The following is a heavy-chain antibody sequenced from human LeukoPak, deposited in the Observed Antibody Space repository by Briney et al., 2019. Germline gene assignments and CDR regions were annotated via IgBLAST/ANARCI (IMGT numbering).Heavy chain of an antibody. CDR2: IYYSGDT. CDR1: GGSISSSSYF. V-gene: IGHV4-39*01. J-gene: IGHJ4*02. CDR3: ARHSGRGVAANPDY. Sequence: SETLSLTCTVSGGSISSSSYFWGWFRQPPGKGLEWIGSIYYSGDTYYDPSLKSRVTMSVDTSKNQFSLKLSSVTAADTAVYYCARHSGRGVAANPDYWGQGTLVTVSS. D-gene: IGHD6-13*01.